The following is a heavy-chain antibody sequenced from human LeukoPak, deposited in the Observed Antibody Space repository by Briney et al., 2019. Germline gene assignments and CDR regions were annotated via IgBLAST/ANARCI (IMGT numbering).Heavy chain of an antibody. CDR1: GGSLSSSNW. Sequence: SETLSLTCAVSGGSLSSSNWWSWVRHPPGKGLEWIGEIYHSGSTNYNPSLKSRVTVSLDTSKNQFSLKLSSVTAADTAVYYCARDTEVGGTVALGFDYWGQGTLVTVSS. J-gene: IGHJ4*02. CDR3: ARDTEVGGTVALGFDY. CDR2: IYHSGST. V-gene: IGHV4-4*02. D-gene: IGHD1-26*01.